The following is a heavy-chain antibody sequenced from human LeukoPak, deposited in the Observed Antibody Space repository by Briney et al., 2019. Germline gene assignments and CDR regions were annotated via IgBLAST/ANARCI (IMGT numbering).Heavy chain of an antibody. CDR2: ISGTGGST. CDR1: GFTFSTYA. Sequence: PGGSLRLSCAASGFTFSTYAMTWVRQAPGKGLEWVSLISGTGGSTYYADSVKGRFTISRDNAKNSLYLQMSSLRAEDTALYYCARDLSGDSSGYSAYWGQGTLVTVSS. D-gene: IGHD3-22*01. V-gene: IGHV3-23*01. J-gene: IGHJ4*02. CDR3: ARDLSGDSSGYSAY.